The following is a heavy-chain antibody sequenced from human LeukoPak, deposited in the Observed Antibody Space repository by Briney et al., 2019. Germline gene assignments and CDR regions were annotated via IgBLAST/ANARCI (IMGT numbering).Heavy chain of an antibody. Sequence: SVKVSCKASGGTFSSYAISWVRQAPGQGLEWMGGIISIFGTANYAQKFQGRVTITADESTSTAYMELSSLRSEDTAVYYCARRILTGYYRFDYWGQGTLVTVSS. V-gene: IGHV1-69*01. D-gene: IGHD3-9*01. CDR3: ARRILTGYYRFDY. CDR2: IISIFGTA. J-gene: IGHJ4*02. CDR1: GGTFSSYA.